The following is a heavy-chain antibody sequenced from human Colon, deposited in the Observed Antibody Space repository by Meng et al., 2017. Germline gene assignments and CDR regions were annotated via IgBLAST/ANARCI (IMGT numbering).Heavy chain of an antibody. CDR2: AST. CDR3: ARDHMGSLDY. CDR1: GGSVRSAGYQ. D-gene: IGHD1-26*01. Sequence: QVPLQESGPGLVRPSETLSLLCSVSGGSVRSAGYQWSWIRQPPGKGLEWIGYASTNYNPSLKSRVTISVDTSKNQFSLRLTSVTAADTAVYYCARDHMGSLDYWCQGILVTVSS. J-gene: IGHJ4*02. V-gene: IGHV4-61*08.